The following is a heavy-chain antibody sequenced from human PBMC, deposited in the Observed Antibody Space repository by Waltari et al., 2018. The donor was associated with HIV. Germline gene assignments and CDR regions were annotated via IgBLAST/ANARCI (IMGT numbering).Heavy chain of an antibody. CDR3: ARVGTTVTTSWFDP. CDR1: GGSFSGYY. V-gene: IGHV4-34*01. CDR2: INHSGST. J-gene: IGHJ5*02. Sequence: QVQLQQWGAGLLKPSETLSLTCAVYGGSFSGYYWSWIRQPPGKGLEWIGEINHSGSTNYNPSLKSRVTISVDTSKNQFSLKLSSVTAADTAVYYCARVGTTVTTSWFDPWGQGTLVTVSS. D-gene: IGHD4-17*01.